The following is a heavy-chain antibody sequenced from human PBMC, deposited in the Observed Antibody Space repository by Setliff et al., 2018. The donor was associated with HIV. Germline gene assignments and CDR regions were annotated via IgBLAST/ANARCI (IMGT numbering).Heavy chain of an antibody. CDR2: IDSSGTT. CDR3: ARDRHSSGLGSYGP. V-gene: IGHV4-4*07. Sequence: PSETLSLTCTISGGPFGVYRWSWIRQSAGRGLEWIGRIDSSGTTDYKPSLKGRVAISVDTSRNQFSLRVTSVTAAATAVYFCARDRHSSGLGSYGPWGPGILVTVSS. D-gene: IGHD3-10*01. CDR1: GGPFGVYR. J-gene: IGHJ5*02.